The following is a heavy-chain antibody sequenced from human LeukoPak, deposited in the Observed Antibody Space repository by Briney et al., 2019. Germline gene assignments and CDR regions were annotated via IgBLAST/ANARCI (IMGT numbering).Heavy chain of an antibody. Sequence: SETLSLTCTVSGVSISSYYWSWIRQPPGKGLEWIGYIYYSGSTNYNPSLKSRVTISVDTSKNQFSLKLSSVTAADTAVYYCARHMGLGYSYGYPYFDYWGQGTLVTVSS. CDR3: ARHMGLGYSYGYPYFDY. CDR2: IYYSGST. J-gene: IGHJ4*02. CDR1: GVSISSYY. D-gene: IGHD5-18*01. V-gene: IGHV4-59*08.